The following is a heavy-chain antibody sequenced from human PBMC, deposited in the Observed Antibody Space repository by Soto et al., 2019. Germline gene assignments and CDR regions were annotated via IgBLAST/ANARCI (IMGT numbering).Heavy chain of an antibody. V-gene: IGHV1-18*04. D-gene: IGHD1-20*01. CDR1: GYTFTSYG. Sequence: QVQLVQSGAEVKKPGASVKVSCKASGYTFTSYGISWVRQAPGQGLEWMGWISAYNGNTNYAQKLQGRVTMTTDTSTSTAYMELRSLRSDDTAVYYCARNNWNIRAASGKRGFPYYYGMDVWGQGTTVTVSS. CDR3: ARNNWNIRAASGKRGFPYYYGMDV. J-gene: IGHJ6*02. CDR2: ISAYNGNT.